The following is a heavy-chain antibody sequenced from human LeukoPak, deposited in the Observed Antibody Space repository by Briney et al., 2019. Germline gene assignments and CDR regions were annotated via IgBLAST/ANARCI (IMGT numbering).Heavy chain of an antibody. CDR1: GYTFTGYY. J-gene: IGHJ6*04. CDR2: INPNSGGT. Sequence: ASVKVSCKASGYTFTGYYMHWVRQAPGHGLEWMGWINPNSGGTNYAQKFQGRVTMTRDTSISTAYMELSRLRSDDTAVYYCARDAPYDSSGYYAWDVWGKGTTVTVSS. D-gene: IGHD3-22*01. CDR3: ARDAPYDSSGYYAWDV. V-gene: IGHV1-2*02.